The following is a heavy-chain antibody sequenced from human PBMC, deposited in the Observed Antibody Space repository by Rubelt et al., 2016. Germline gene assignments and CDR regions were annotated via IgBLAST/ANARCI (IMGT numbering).Heavy chain of an antibody. D-gene: IGHD3-3*01. CDR2: INPSGGST. J-gene: IGHJ5*02. Sequence: QVQLVQSGAEVKKPGASVKVSCKASGYTFTSYYMHWVRQAPGKGLEWWGIINPSGGSTSYAQKFQGRVNMTSDTSTSSVYMALSSLRSEDTAVYYCARSPRYDFEDNWFDPWGQGTLVTVSS. CDR3: ARSPRYDFEDNWFDP. V-gene: IGHV1-46*01. CDR1: GYTFTSYY.